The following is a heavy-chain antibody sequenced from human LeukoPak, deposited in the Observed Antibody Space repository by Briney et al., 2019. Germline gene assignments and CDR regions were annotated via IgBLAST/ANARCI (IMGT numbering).Heavy chain of an antibody. V-gene: IGHV4-31*03. D-gene: IGHD6-13*01. CDR2: IYYSGST. Sequence: PSETLSLTCTVSGGSISSGGYYWSWIRQHPGKGLEWIGYIYYSGSTYYNPSLKSRVTISVDTSKNQFSLKLSSVTAADTAVYYCARQSIAAAGTFDYWGQGTLVTVSS. J-gene: IGHJ4*02. CDR1: GGSISSGGYY. CDR3: ARQSIAAAGTFDY.